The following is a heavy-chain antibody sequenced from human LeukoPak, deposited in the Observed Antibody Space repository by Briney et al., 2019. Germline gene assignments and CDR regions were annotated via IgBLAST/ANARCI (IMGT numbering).Heavy chain of an antibody. J-gene: IGHJ4*02. V-gene: IGHV4-4*07. D-gene: IGHD3-22*01. CDR3: ARGAYYYDSSGYYYSPFDY. CDR1: GGSISSYY. Sequence: PSETLSLTCTVSGGSISSYYWSWIRQPAGKGLEWIGRIYTSGSTNYNPSLKSRVTMSVDTSKNQFPLKLSSVTAADTAVYYCARGAYYYDSSGYYYSPFDYWGQGTLVTVSS. CDR2: IYTSGST.